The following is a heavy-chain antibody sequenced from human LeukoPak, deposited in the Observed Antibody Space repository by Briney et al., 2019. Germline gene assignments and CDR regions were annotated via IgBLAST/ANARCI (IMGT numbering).Heavy chain of an antibody. CDR2: IVPIFHNA. CDR3: ARDRGERDSTWSLPAHGFDI. J-gene: IGHJ3*02. D-gene: IGHD6-13*01. V-gene: IGHV1-69*05. CDR1: GGTFSSYA. Sequence: VKVSCXASGGTFSSYAINWVRQAPGQGLEWMGRIVPIFHNANYAQKFQGRVTVTTDESTSTAYMELSSLRPEDTAMYYCARDRGERDSTWSLPAHGFDIWGQGTMVTVSS.